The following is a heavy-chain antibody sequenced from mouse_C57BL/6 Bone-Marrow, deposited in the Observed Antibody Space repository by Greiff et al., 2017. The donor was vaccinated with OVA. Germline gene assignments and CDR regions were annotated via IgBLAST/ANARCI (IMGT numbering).Heavy chain of an antibody. Sequence: VQLQQSGPELVKPGDSVKISCKASGYSFTGYFMNWVMQSHGKSLEWIGRINPYNGDTFYNQKFKGKAKLTVDKSSSTAHMELRSLTSEDSAGYYCARGVVATNDYWGQGTTLTVSS. D-gene: IGHD1-1*01. CDR2: INPYNGDT. V-gene: IGHV1-20*01. CDR1: GYSFTGYF. J-gene: IGHJ2*01. CDR3: ARGVVATNDY.